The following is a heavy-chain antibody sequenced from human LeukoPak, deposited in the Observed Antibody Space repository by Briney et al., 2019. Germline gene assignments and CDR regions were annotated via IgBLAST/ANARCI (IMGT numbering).Heavy chain of an antibody. CDR2: IYYSGST. D-gene: IGHD3-22*01. Sequence: SETLSLTCTVSGGSISSYYWSWIRQPPGKGPEWIGYIYYSGSTNYNPSLKSRVTISVDTSKNQFSLKLSSVTAADTAVYYCARHKTPHSSGYYLFDLWGRGTLVTGSS. CDR3: ARHKTPHSSGYYLFDL. CDR1: GGSISSYY. J-gene: IGHJ2*01. V-gene: IGHV4-59*08.